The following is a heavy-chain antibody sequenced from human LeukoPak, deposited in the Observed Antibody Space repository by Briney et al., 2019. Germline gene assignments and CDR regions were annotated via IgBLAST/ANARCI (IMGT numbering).Heavy chain of an antibody. J-gene: IGHJ4*02. D-gene: IGHD3-10*01. Sequence: GGSLRLSCAASGFTFSSYGMSWLRQAPGKGLEWVSAISGSSGSTYYADSVKGRFTISRDNSKNTLYLQMNSLRAEDTAVYYCAKETAPMVRGVIIYRPPAYYFDYWGQGTLVTVSS. CDR1: GFTFSSYG. CDR2: ISGSSGST. CDR3: AKETAPMVRGVIIYRPPAYYFDY. V-gene: IGHV3-23*01.